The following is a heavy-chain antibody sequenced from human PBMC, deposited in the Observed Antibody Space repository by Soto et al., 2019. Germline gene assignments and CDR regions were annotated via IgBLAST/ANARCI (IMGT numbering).Heavy chain of an antibody. CDR2: ISKEGTFK. J-gene: IGHJ4*02. CDR3: VKGSLPGDYERNFDS. D-gene: IGHD4-17*01. Sequence: QVQLVESGGGVVQPGRSLRLSCAASGFSFSDSNMHWVRKAPGKGLQWVARISKEGTFKYYADSVKGRFTISRDNSENILYLQITSLRAEDTAVYFCVKGSLPGDYERNFDSWGQGILVTVSS. V-gene: IGHV3-30*18. CDR1: GFSFSDSN.